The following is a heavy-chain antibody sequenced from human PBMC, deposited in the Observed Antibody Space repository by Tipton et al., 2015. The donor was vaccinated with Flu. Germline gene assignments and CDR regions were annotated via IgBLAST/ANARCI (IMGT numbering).Heavy chain of an antibody. D-gene: IGHD2-15*01. Sequence: VQLVQSGGGLVQPGGSLRLSCAASGFTFSSYEMNWVRQAPGKGLEWVSYISSSGSTIYYADSVKGRFTISRDNAKNSLYLQMNSLRAEDTAVYYCAREDRWPDYYYYGMDVWGQGTTVTVSS. V-gene: IGHV3-48*03. CDR1: GFTFSSYE. CDR2: ISSSGSTI. CDR3: AREDRWPDYYYYGMDV. J-gene: IGHJ6*02.